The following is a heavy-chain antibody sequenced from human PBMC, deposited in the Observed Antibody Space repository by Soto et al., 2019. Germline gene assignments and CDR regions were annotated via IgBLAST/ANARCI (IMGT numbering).Heavy chain of an antibody. CDR1: GYTFISHG. V-gene: IGHV1-18*04. CDR2: ISGKNGNT. J-gene: IGHJ6*02. Sequence: QVQLVQSGVEVKKPGASVKVSCKASGYTFISHGISWVRQAPGQGLEWMGWISGKNGNTNYAQKLQGRVTLTTDTSKSTAYMEQRSLRSDDTAVYYCARVSSSIVVVPDYGMDVWGQGTTVTVSS. D-gene: IGHD2-15*01. CDR3: ARVSSSIVVVPDYGMDV.